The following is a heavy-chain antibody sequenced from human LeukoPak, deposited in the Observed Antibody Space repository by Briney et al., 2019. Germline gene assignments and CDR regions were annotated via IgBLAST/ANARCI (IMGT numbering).Heavy chain of an antibody. CDR3: VRQGYDILTGYLLAYYFDY. Sequence: PSQTRSLTCTVSGYSISSGYYWGWIRQPPGKGLEWIGSIYHSGSTYYNPSLKSRVTISVDTSKNQFSLKLSSVTAADTAVYYCVRQGYDILTGYLLAYYFDYWGQGTLVTVSS. CDR2: IYHSGST. CDR1: GYSISSGYY. J-gene: IGHJ4*02. D-gene: IGHD3-9*01. V-gene: IGHV4-38-2*02.